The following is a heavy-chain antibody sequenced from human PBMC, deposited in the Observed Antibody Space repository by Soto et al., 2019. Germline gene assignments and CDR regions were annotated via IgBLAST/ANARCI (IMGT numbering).Heavy chain of an antibody. V-gene: IGHV1-69*08. D-gene: IGHD1-1*01. J-gene: IGHJ4*02. CDR1: GGTFRSDT. CDR3: GIYSCARGTERGHGGLAY. Sequence: SVKVSCKTPGGTFRSDTITWVRQAPGQGLEWMGRIIPLLDTADYAQKFQGRVTITADKSTGTAYMEVNSLRSEDTAIYHCGIYSCARGTERGHGGLAYWGQGTLVTVSS. CDR2: IIPLLDTA.